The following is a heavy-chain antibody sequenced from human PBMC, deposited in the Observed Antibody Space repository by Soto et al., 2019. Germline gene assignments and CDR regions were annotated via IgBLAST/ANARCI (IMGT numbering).Heavy chain of an antibody. V-gene: IGHV6-1*01. Sequence: PSQTLSLTCATSGDSVSSNSAAWNWIRQSPSRGLEWLGRTYYRSKWYNDYAVSVKSRITINPDTSKNQFSLQLNSVTPEDTAVYYCARLAAASDINLGFDPWGQGTLVTVSS. D-gene: IGHD6-13*01. J-gene: IGHJ5*02. CDR2: TYYRSKWYN. CDR3: ARLAAASDINLGFDP. CDR1: GDSVSSNSAA.